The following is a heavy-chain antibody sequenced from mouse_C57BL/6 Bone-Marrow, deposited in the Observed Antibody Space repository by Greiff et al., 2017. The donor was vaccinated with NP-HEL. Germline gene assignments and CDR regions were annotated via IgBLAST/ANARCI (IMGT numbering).Heavy chain of an antibody. Sequence: VQLVESGAELVKPGASVKISCKASGYAFSSYWMNWVKQRPGKGLEWIGQIYPGDGATNYNGKFKGKATLTADKSSSTAYMQLSSLTSEDSAVYFCARSRQLSPFYYAMDYWGQGTSVTVSS. CDR3: ARSRQLSPFYYAMDY. V-gene: IGHV1-80*01. D-gene: IGHD3-2*02. CDR2: IYPGDGAT. J-gene: IGHJ4*01. CDR1: GYAFSSYW.